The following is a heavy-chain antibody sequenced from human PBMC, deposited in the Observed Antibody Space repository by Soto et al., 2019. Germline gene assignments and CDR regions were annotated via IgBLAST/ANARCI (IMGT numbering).Heavy chain of an antibody. CDR1: GGSISSYY. CDR2: IYYSGST. Sequence: SETLSLTCTVSGGSISSYYWSWIRQPPGKGLEWIGYIYYSGSTNYNPSLKSRVTISVDTSKNQFSLKLSSVTAADTAVYYCARSHPHGDPFQFDYWGQGTLVTVS. D-gene: IGHD4-17*01. J-gene: IGHJ4*02. V-gene: IGHV4-59*01. CDR3: ARSHPHGDPFQFDY.